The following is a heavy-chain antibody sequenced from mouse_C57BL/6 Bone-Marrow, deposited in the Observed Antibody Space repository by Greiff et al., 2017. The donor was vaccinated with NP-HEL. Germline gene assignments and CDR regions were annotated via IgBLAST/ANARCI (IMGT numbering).Heavy chain of an antibody. D-gene: IGHD2-1*01. CDR3: TRDGNYDY. CDR2: IDPENGGT. V-gene: IGHV1-15*01. Sequence: VQLQQSGAELVRPGASVTLSCKASGYTFPDYEMHWVKQTPVHGLEWIGAIDPENGGTAYNQKFKGKAILTADKSSSTAYMELRSLTSEDSAVYYCTRDGNYDYWGQGTTLTVSS. J-gene: IGHJ2*01. CDR1: GYTFPDYE.